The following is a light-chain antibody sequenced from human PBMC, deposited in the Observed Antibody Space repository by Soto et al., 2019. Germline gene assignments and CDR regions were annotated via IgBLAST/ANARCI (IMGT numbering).Light chain of an antibody. V-gene: IGKV3-11*01. J-gene: IGKJ2*01. CDR3: QQRTIWPPGYI. CDR2: DAS. CDR1: QTVRNY. Sequence: EVVLTQSPATLSLSPGEMATLSCRARQTVRNYLAWYQQKPGQAPRILMYDASSRAMGIPARFSGSGSATDFTLPISSLEPEDFAVSYCQQRTIWPPGYIFGQGTKLEI.